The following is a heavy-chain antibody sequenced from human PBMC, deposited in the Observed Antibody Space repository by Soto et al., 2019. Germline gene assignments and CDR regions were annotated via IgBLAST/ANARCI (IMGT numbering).Heavy chain of an antibody. CDR1: GFTFSSYA. D-gene: IGHD6-6*01. CDR3: AKVSSSIAARSSGIYYYGMDV. J-gene: IGHJ6*02. CDR2: ISGSGGST. Sequence: GGSLRLSCAASGFTFSSYAMSWVRQAPGKGLEWVSAISGSGGSTYYADAVKSGFTISRDNSKNTLYLQMNSLRGEDTAVYYCAKVSSSIAARSSGIYYYGMDVWDQGTTVTVSS. V-gene: IGHV3-23*01.